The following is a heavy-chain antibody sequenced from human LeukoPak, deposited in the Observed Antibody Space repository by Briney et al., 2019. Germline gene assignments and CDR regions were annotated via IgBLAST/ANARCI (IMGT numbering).Heavy chain of an antibody. V-gene: IGHV3-48*03. CDR2: ISSSGSNI. CDR3: ARIIRDVLSENDY. D-gene: IGHD3-9*01. J-gene: IGHJ4*02. CDR1: GFTFSSYE. Sequence: GGSLRLSCAASGFTFSSYEMNWVRQAPGKGLEWVSYISSSGSNIYYADSVKGRFTISRDNAKNSLYLQMNSLRAEDTGVYYCARIIRDVLSENDYWGQGTLVTVSS.